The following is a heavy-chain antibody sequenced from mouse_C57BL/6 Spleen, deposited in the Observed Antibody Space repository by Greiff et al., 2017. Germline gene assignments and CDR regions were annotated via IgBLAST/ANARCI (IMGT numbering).Heavy chain of an antibody. CDR1: GYSFTGYY. V-gene: IGHV1-42*01. D-gene: IGHD2-4*01. CDR3: ARWEDYDGAFAY. J-gene: IGHJ3*01. Sequence: EVQLQLSGPELVKPGASVKISCKASGYSFTGYYMNWVKQSPEKSLEWIGEINPSTGGTTYNQKFKAKATLTVDKSSSTAYMQLKSLTSEDSAVYYCARWEDYDGAFAYWGQGTLVTVSA. CDR2: INPSTGGT.